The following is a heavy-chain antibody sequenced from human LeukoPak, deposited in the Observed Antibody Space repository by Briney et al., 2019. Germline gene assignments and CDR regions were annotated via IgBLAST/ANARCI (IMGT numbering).Heavy chain of an antibody. Sequence: SETLSLTCSVSSGSINNFYWSWIRQPPGKGLEWIGYILSSGSTNYNPSVKSRVSISVGTSRNQFSLKLSSVTAADTAVYYCARTNQISETAFDIWGQGTMVIVSS. V-gene: IGHV4-59*01. D-gene: IGHD1-14*01. J-gene: IGHJ3*02. CDR3: ARTNQISETAFDI. CDR2: ILSSGST. CDR1: SGSINNFY.